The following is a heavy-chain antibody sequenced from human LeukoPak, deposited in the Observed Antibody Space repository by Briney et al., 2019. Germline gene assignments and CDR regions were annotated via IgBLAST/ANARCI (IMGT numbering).Heavy chain of an antibody. CDR1: GYTFTSYD. Sequence: ASVKVSCKASGYTFTSYDINWVRQATGQGLEWMGWMNPNSGNTGYAQKFQGRVTMTRNTSISTAHMELSSLRSEDTAVYYCARGRVSYQLLFFYWGQGTLVTVSS. V-gene: IGHV1-8*01. D-gene: IGHD2-2*01. CDR3: ARGRVSYQLLFFY. J-gene: IGHJ4*02. CDR2: MNPNSGNT.